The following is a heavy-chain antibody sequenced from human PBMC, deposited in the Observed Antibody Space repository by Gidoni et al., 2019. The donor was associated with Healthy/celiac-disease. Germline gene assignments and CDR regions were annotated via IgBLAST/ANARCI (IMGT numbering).Heavy chain of an antibody. Sequence: QVQLQQWGAGLLKPSETLSLTCAAYGGSFSGYYWSWIRPPPGKGLEWIGEINHSGSTNYNPSLKSRVTISVDTSKNQFSLKLSSVTAADTAVYYCARGLYNLPLITIFDYWGQGTLVTVSS. V-gene: IGHV4-34*01. J-gene: IGHJ4*02. CDR3: ARGLYNLPLITIFDY. CDR1: GGSFSGYY. CDR2: INHSGST. D-gene: IGHD3-3*01.